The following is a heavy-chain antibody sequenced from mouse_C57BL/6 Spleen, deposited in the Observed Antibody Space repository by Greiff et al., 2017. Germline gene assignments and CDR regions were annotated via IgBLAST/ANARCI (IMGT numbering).Heavy chain of an antibody. Sequence: QVQLQQSGPELVKPGASVKISCKASGYTFTDYYINWVKQRPGQGLEWIGWIYPGSGNTKYNEKFKGKATLTVDTSSSTAYMQLSSLTSEDSAVYFCARYLKSYYSNYGAMDYWGQGTSVTVSS. J-gene: IGHJ4*01. CDR1: GYTFTDYY. CDR2: IYPGSGNT. D-gene: IGHD2-5*01. CDR3: ARYLKSYYSNYGAMDY. V-gene: IGHV1-84*01.